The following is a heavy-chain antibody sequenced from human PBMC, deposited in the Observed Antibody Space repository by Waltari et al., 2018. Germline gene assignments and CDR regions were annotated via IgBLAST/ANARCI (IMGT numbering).Heavy chain of an antibody. J-gene: IGHJ4*02. CDR1: GFTFSSFH. V-gene: IGHV3-30*18. CDR3: ANGRADYVWGGY. D-gene: IGHD3-16*01. Sequence: QVQLVESGGGVVQPGRSLRLSCEASGFTFSSFHMHWVRQGPGKGLEWVAIMSYDGDNIFYAESVKGRFTISRDNSKNILYLQMNSLKVEDTAVYYCANGRADYVWGGYWGQGTLVTVSS. CDR2: MSYDGDNI.